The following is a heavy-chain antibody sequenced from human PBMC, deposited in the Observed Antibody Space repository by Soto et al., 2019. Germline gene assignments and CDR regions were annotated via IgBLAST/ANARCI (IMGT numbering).Heavy chain of an antibody. Sequence: ASVKVSCKASGYTFTSYDINWVRQATGQGLEWMGWMNPNSGNTGYAQKFQGRVTMTRNTSISTAYMALSSLRSEDTAVYYCARWGYCSSTSCLHYYYYYYMDVWGKGTTVTVSS. CDR3: ARWGYCSSTSCLHYYYYYYMDV. CDR1: GYTFTSYD. CDR2: MNPNSGNT. J-gene: IGHJ6*03. V-gene: IGHV1-8*01. D-gene: IGHD2-2*01.